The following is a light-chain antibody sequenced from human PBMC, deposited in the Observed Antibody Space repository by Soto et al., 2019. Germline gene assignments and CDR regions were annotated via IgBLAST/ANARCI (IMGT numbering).Light chain of an antibody. CDR3: QQASSFPYT. Sequence: DIQMTQSPSSVSASVGERVTLTCRASQDISSWLAWYQQKPGTAPKLLIYVASSFQSGVPSRFSGSGSGTDFTLTISSLQPEDFATYYCQQASSFPYTFGPGTKLEMK. CDR2: VAS. V-gene: IGKV1-12*01. CDR1: QDISSW. J-gene: IGKJ2*01.